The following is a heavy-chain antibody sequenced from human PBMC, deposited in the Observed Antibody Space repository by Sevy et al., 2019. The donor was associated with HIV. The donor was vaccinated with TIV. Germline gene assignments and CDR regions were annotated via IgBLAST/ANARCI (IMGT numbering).Heavy chain of an antibody. CDR2: ISTSSSTT. Sequence: GGSLRLSCAASGFTFSNYAMGWVRQAPGKGPEWVSTISTSSSTTYYADSVKGRFTISRDNSKNTLSLQMNSLRADDTAVYHGATDPDNVHYYDSSGSLFDNWGQGTLVTVSS. V-gene: IGHV3-23*01. D-gene: IGHD3-22*01. CDR3: ATDPDNVHYYDSSGSLFDN. J-gene: IGHJ4*02. CDR1: GFTFSNYA.